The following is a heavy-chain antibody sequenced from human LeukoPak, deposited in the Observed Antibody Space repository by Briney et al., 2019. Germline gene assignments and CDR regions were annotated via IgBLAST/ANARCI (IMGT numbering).Heavy chain of an antibody. CDR1: GFTFDDYA. J-gene: IGHJ4*02. D-gene: IGHD2-15*01. CDR3: AKEAESGGGVDY. Sequence: GGSLRLSCAASGFTFDDYAMHWVRQAPGQGLEWASLISGDGSSTYYADSVKGRFTISRDNSKNSRYLQMNSLRTEDTALYYCAKEAESGGGVDYWGQGTLVTVSS. V-gene: IGHV3-43*02. CDR2: ISGDGSST.